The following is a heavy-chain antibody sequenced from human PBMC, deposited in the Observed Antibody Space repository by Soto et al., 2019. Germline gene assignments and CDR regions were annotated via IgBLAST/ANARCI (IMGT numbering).Heavy chain of an antibody. CDR2: VVHRGTT. Sequence: QVQLQESGPGLVKPSGTLSLTCAVSGASISDNNWWSWVRHPPGKGLEWIGEVVHRGTTNHNPSLRSRVTISMDKSKNQISLTLSSVTAADSAVYYCARHIGVTGTRGFDYWGQGTLVTVSS. V-gene: IGHV4-4*02. CDR1: GASISDNNW. CDR3: ARHIGVTGTRGFDY. D-gene: IGHD6-19*01. J-gene: IGHJ4*02.